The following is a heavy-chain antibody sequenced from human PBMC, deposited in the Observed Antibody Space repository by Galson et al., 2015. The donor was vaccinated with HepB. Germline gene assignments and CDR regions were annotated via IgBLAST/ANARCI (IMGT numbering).Heavy chain of an antibody. D-gene: IGHD3-16*02. Sequence: SLRLSCAASGVTFSSYAMHWVRQAPGKGLEWVAVISYDGSNRYYADSVKGRFTISRDNSKNTLYLQMNSLRAEDTAVDYCARRLRLGELSSRDYFDYWPQGTLVPVSS. J-gene: IGHJ4*02. CDR1: GVTFSSYA. CDR2: ISYDGSNR. CDR3: ARRLRLGELSSRDYFDY. V-gene: IGHV3-30*04.